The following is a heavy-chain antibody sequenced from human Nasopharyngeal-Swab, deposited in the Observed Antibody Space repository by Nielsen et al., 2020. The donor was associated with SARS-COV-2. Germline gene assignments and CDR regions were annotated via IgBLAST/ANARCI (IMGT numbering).Heavy chain of an antibody. CDR1: GFTFSSDA. V-gene: IGHV3-23*01. CDR2: ISGSGGST. Sequence: GESLKISCAASGFTFSSDAMSWVRQAPGKGLEWVSAISGSGGSTYYEDSEKGRFTISRDNSKNTLYLQMNSLRAEETAVYYCAKDRYCSGGSCYSYRYGIDFWGQGTTVTVSS. D-gene: IGHD2-15*01. CDR3: AKDRYCSGGSCYSYRYGIDF. J-gene: IGHJ6*02.